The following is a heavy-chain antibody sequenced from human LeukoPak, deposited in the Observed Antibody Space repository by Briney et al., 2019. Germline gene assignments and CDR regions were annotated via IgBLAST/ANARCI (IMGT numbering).Heavy chain of an antibody. J-gene: IGHJ6*03. V-gene: IGHV3-53*01. CDR2: IYSGGST. CDR1: GFIVSSNY. Sequence: GGSLRLSCAASGFIVSSNYMSWVRQAPGKGLEWVSVIYSGGSTYYADSVKGRFTISRDNSKNTLYLQMNSLRAEDTAVYYCARTEYYYYYMDVWGKGTTVTISS. CDR3: ARTEYYYYYMDV.